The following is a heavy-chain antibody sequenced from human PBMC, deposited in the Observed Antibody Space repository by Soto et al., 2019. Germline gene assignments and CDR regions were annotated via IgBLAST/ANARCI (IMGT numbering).Heavy chain of an antibody. V-gene: IGHV3-48*03. Sequence: PGGSLRLSCAASGFTVSTHEMNWVRLAPGKGLEWVSYISSRGITMFYTDSVRGRFTISTDNAKNSLYLQMNSLRVEDAAVYYCARNYIIYYDGSRAHYSWGRGTLVTVSS. D-gene: IGHD3-22*01. J-gene: IGHJ5*02. CDR3: ARNYIIYYDGSRAHYS. CDR2: ISSRGITM. CDR1: GFTVSTHE.